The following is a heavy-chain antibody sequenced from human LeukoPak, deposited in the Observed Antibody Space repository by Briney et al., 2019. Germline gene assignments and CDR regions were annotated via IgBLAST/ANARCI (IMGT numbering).Heavy chain of an antibody. Sequence: PSGTLSLTCTVSGGSISSYYWSWIRQPPGKGLEWIGYIHYSGSTNYNPSLKSRVTISVDTSKNQFSLKLSSVTAADTAVYYCARGILSGGEFDYWGQGTLVTVSS. D-gene: IGHD3-10*01. CDR2: IHYSGST. J-gene: IGHJ4*02. V-gene: IGHV4-59*01. CDR3: ARGILSGGEFDY. CDR1: GGSISSYY.